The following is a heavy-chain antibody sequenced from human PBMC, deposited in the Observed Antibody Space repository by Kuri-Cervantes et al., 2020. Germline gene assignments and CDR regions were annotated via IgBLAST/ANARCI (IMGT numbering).Heavy chain of an antibody. CDR2: ISAYNGNT. D-gene: IGHD3-9*01. CDR1: GYTFTSYG. V-gene: IGHV1-18*01. Sequence: SVKVSCKASGYTFTSYGISWVRQAPGQGLEWMGWISAYNGNTNYAQKLQGRVTMTTDTSTSTAYMELRSLGSDDTAVYYCAREGSSYYDILTGYYDYYYGMDVWGQGTTVTVS. J-gene: IGHJ6*02. CDR3: AREGSSYYDILTGYYDYYYGMDV.